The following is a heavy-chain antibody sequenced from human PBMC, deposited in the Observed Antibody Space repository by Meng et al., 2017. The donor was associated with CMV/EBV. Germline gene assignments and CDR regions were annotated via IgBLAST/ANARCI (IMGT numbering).Heavy chain of an antibody. J-gene: IGHJ5*02. CDR2: IYYSGST. D-gene: IGHD3-3*01. CDR3: ARNPNGGYYNWFDP. V-gene: IGHV4-59*01. Sequence: SETLSLTCTASGGSISSYYWSWIRQPPGKGLEWIGYIYYSGSTNYNPSLKSRVTISVDTSKNQFSLKLSSVTAADTAVYYCARNPNGGYYNWFDPWGQGTLVTVSS. CDR1: GGSISSYY.